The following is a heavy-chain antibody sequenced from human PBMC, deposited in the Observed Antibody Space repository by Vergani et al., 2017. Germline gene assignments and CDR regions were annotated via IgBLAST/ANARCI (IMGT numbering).Heavy chain of an antibody. CDR3: ARGKLERLYYYYYMDV. Sequence: QVQLQESGPGLVKPSETLSLTCTVSGGSISSYYWSWIRQPPGKGLEWIGYIYYSGSTNYNPSLKSRVTISVDTSKNQFSLKLSSVTAADTAVYYCARGKLERLYYYYYMDVWGKGP. J-gene: IGHJ6*03. CDR1: GGSISSYY. D-gene: IGHD1-1*01. CDR2: IYYSGST. V-gene: IGHV4-59*01.